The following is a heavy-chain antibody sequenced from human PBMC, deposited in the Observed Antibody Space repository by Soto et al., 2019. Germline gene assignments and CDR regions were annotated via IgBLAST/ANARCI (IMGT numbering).Heavy chain of an antibody. CDR1: GGSISSYY. CDR3: ARVGSGGVVVPAANYYYYYGMDV. CDR2: IYTSGST. J-gene: IGHJ6*02. Sequence: PSETLSLTCTVSGGSISSYYWIWIRQPAGKGLEWIGRIYTSGSTNYNPSLKSRVTMSVDTSKNQFSLKLSSVTAADTAVYYCARVGSGGVVVPAANYYYYYGMDVWGQGTTVTVSS. V-gene: IGHV4-4*07. D-gene: IGHD2-2*01.